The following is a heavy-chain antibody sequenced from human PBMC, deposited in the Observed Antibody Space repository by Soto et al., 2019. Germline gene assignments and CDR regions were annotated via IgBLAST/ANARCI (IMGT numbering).Heavy chain of an antibody. Sequence: LRLSCAASGFTFSSYSMNWFLQAPGKGLEWVSYISSSSSTIYYADSVKGRFTISRDNAKNSLYLQMNSLRDEDTAVYYCARDVSGLNWFDPWGQGTLVTVSS. D-gene: IGHD5-12*01. V-gene: IGHV3-48*02. J-gene: IGHJ5*02. CDR3: ARDVSGLNWFDP. CDR1: GFTFSSYS. CDR2: ISSSSSTI.